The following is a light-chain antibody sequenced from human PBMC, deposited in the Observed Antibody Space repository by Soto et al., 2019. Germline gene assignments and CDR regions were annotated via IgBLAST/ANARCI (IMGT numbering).Light chain of an antibody. CDR1: SANIGNNY. Sequence: QAVVTQPPSVSAAPGQKVTISCSGSSANIGNNYVSWYQQFSGTAPKLVIYDSDRRPSEIPDRFSASKSGTSATLDITGLQTGDEADYYCGAWDSSLSVVVFGGGTKLTVL. CDR3: GAWDSSLSVVV. V-gene: IGLV1-51*01. J-gene: IGLJ2*01. CDR2: DSD.